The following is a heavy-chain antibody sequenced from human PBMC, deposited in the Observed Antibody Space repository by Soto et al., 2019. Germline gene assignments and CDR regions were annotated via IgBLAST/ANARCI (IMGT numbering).Heavy chain of an antibody. Sequence: QVQLVQSGAEVKKPGASVKVSCTASGYTFTSYYMHWVRQAPGQGLEWMGIINPSGGSTSYAQKFQGRVTMTRDTSTSTVYMELSSLRSEDTAVYYCARGSGSYYKYYYYYGMDVWGQGTTVTVSS. CDR2: INPSGGST. J-gene: IGHJ6*02. D-gene: IGHD3-10*01. CDR3: ARGSGSYYKYYYYYGMDV. V-gene: IGHV1-46*01. CDR1: GYTFTSYY.